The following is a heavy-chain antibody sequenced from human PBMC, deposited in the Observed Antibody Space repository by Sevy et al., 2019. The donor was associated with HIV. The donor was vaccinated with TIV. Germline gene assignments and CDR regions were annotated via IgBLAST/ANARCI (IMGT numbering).Heavy chain of an antibody. J-gene: IGHJ4*02. Sequence: GGSLRLSCVASGFTFSDHYMEWVRQPPGKGLEWVGRTRNKADGYTTEYAASVKGRFTISRDESKNSLYVQMNSLKAEDTAVYYCATHAGIAAAGRVFDYWGQGTLVTVSS. CDR3: ATHAGIAAAGRVFDY. CDR1: GFTFSDHY. D-gene: IGHD6-13*01. CDR2: TRNKADGYTT. V-gene: IGHV3-72*01.